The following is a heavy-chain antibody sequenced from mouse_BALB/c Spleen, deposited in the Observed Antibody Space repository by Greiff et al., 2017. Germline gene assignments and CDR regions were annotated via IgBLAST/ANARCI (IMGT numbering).Heavy chain of an antibody. V-gene: IGHV5-9-3*01. CDR1: GFTFSSYA. Sequence: EVHLVESGGGLVKPGGSLKLSCAASGFTFSSYAMSWVRQTPEKRLEWVATISSGGSYTYYPDSVKGRFTISRDNAKNTLYLQMSSLRSEDTAMYYCARLMITTAGFAYWGQGTLVTVSA. CDR2: ISSGGSYT. D-gene: IGHD2-4*01. CDR3: ARLMITTAGFAY. J-gene: IGHJ3*01.